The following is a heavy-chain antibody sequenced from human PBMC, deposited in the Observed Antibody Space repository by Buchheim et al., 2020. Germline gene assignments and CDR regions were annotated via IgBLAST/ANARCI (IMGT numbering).Heavy chain of an antibody. CDR3: ASYSYGYNYYYYYGMDV. J-gene: IGHJ6*02. D-gene: IGHD5-18*01. CDR2: IDPSDSYT. CDR1: GYSFTSYW. Sequence: EVQLVQSGAEVKKPGESLRISCKGSGYSFTSYWISWVRQMPGKGLEWMGRIDPSDSYTNYSPSFQGHVTISADKSISTASLQWSSLKASDTAMYYCASYSYGYNYYYYYGMDVWGQGTT. V-gene: IGHV5-10-1*03.